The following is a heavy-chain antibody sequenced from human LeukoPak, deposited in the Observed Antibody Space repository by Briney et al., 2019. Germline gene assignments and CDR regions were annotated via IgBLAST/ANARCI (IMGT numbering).Heavy chain of an antibody. Sequence: ASVKVSCKASGGAFSSYAISWVRQAPGQGLEWMGRIIPILGIANYAQKFQGRVTITADKSTSTAYMELSSLRSEDTAVYYCARGRDGSQPEFDYWGQGTLVTVSS. V-gene: IGHV1-69*04. CDR1: GGAFSSYA. CDR3: ARGRDGSQPEFDY. D-gene: IGHD5-24*01. CDR2: IIPILGIA. J-gene: IGHJ4*02.